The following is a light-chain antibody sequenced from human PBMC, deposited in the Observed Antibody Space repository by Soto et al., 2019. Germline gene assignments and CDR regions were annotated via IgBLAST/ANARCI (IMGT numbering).Light chain of an antibody. J-gene: IGLJ1*01. CDR1: SSDVGVYNY. CDR3: TSYTSSSTLDPYV. CDR2: DVS. Sequence: QSVLTQPASVSGSPGQSITISCTGTSSDVGVYNYVSWYQQHPGKAPKLMIYDVSNRPSGVSNRFSGSKSGNTASLTISGLQAEDEADYYCTSYTSSSTLDPYVFGPGTKVTVL. V-gene: IGLV2-14*01.